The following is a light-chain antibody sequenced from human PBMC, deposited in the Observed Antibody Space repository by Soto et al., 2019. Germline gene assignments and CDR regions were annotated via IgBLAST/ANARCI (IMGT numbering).Light chain of an antibody. CDR1: QSISTY. Sequence: EIVRRQYPAKLSVYPGEIALLSCRASQSISTYLAWYQQKPGQAPRLFIYDASNRATGIPARFSVCGSGTDFALALRCLQSEESAVYFYEPRSEWAINFGQGTRLEIK. CDR3: EPRSEWAIN. CDR2: DAS. J-gene: IGKJ5*01. V-gene: IGKV3-11*01.